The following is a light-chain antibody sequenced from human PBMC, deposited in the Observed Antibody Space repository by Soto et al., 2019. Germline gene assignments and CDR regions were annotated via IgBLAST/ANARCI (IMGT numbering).Light chain of an antibody. CDR3: QHYNNWPPWT. Sequence: EIVMTQSPATLSVSPGERATLSCRASQSVSSNLAWYQQKPGQAPRLLIYGASTRATGIPARFSGSGSGTEFTITISSLQSEDFALYYCQHYNNWPPWTFGQGTKVEIK. J-gene: IGKJ1*01. V-gene: IGKV3-15*01. CDR2: GAS. CDR1: QSVSSN.